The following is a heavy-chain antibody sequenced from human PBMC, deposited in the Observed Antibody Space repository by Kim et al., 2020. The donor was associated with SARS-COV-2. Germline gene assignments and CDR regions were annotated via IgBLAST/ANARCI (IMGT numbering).Heavy chain of an antibody. V-gene: IGHV1-18*01. Sequence: ASVKVSCKASGYTFTSYVISWVRQAPGQGLEWMGWISGYNGNTNYAQKFQGRVTMTTDTSTSTAYMDLRSLRSDDTAVYYCARAHAWYSSSWYTVNWFDPWGQGTLVTVSS. CDR2: ISGYNGNT. CDR1: GYTFTSYV. J-gene: IGHJ5*02. D-gene: IGHD6-13*01. CDR3: ARAHAWYSSSWYTVNWFDP.